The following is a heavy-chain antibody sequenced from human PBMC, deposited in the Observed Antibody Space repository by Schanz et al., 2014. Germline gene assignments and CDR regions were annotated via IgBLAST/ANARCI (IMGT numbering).Heavy chain of an antibody. V-gene: IGHV1-8*01. CDR3: ARGRTVDY. Sequence: QLQLVQSGAEVKKPGSSVKVSCKLSGGTFSSYTINWVRQAPGQGLEWLGWMNPNSGNPGFAQKFRGRVTMTRNTSMSTAYIELHILTSEDTAVYYCARGRTVDYWGQGTLVTVSS. J-gene: IGHJ4*02. CDR2: MNPNSGNP. CDR1: GGTFSSYT.